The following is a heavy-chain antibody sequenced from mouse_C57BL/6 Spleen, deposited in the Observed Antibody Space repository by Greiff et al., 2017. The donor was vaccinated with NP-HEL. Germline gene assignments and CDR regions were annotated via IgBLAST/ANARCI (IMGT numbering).Heavy chain of an antibody. Sequence: QVQLQQPGAELVKPGASVKLSCKASGYTFTSYWMQWVKQRPGQGLEWIGEIDPSDSYPNYNQKFKGKATLTVDTSSSTAYMQLSSLTSEDAAVYYCALYDYSAWFAYWGQGTLVTVSA. CDR3: ALYDYSAWFAY. D-gene: IGHD2-4*01. CDR2: IDPSDSYP. CDR1: GYTFTSYW. J-gene: IGHJ3*01. V-gene: IGHV1-50*01.